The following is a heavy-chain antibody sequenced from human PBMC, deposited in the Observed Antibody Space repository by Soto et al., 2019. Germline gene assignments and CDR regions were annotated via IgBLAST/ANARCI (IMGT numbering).Heavy chain of an antibody. CDR2: IWYDGSNK. J-gene: IGHJ5*02. D-gene: IGHD2-15*01. CDR3: AKGYCSGGSCYSFGLDP. Sequence: QVQLVESGGGVVQPGRSLRLSCAASGFTFSSYGMHWVRQAPGKGLEWVAVIWYDGSNKYYADSVKGRFTISRDNSKNTLYLQMNSLRAEDTAVYYCAKGYCSGGSCYSFGLDPWGQGTLVTVSS. CDR1: GFTFSSYG. V-gene: IGHV3-33*06.